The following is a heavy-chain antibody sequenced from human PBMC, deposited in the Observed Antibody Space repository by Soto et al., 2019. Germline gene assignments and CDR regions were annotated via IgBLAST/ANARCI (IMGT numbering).Heavy chain of an antibody. CDR3: ARGGGSIFGVVIIYDWFDP. D-gene: IGHD3-3*01. CDR2: ISAYNGNT. Sequence: GASVKVSCKASGYTFTSHGISWVRQAPGQGLEWMGWISAYNGNTNYAQKLQGRVTMTTDTSTSTAYMELRSLRSDDTAVYYCARGGGSIFGVVIIYDWFDPWGQGTLVTVSS. V-gene: IGHV1-18*04. CDR1: GYTFTSHG. J-gene: IGHJ5*02.